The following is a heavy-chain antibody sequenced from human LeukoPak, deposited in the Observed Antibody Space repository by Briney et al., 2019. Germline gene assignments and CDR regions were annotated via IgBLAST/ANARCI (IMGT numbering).Heavy chain of an antibody. Sequence: PSETLSLTCTVSGGSISSYYWSWIRQPPGKGLEWIGYIYYSGSTNYNPSLKSRVTISVNTSKNQFSLKLTAVTAADTPVYYSARRRVGRLGGMRFDPWGQGTLVTLSP. CDR1: GGSISSYY. V-gene: IGHV4-59*08. J-gene: IGHJ5*02. CDR3: ARRRVGRLGGMRFDP. D-gene: IGHD1-26*01. CDR2: IYYSGST.